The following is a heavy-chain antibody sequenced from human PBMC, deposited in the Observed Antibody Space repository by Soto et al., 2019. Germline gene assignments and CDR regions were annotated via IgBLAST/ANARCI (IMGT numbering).Heavy chain of an antibody. D-gene: IGHD3-3*02. CDR1: GGTFRNSA. CDR2: IMPIFRTP. Sequence: QVQLEQSGAEVKKPGSSVKVSCKASGGTFRNSASSWVRQAPGQGLEWMGGIMPIFRTPDYAQKFQGRVTITADESTSTAYMELSGLRSDDTAVYYCARDNVRPQLGGNYYYILDVWGHGTTVTVSS. J-gene: IGHJ6*02. V-gene: IGHV1-69*12. CDR3: ARDNVRPQLGGNYYYILDV.